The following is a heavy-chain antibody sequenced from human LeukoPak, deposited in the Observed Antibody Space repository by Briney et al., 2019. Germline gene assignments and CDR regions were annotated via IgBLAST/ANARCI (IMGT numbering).Heavy chain of an antibody. CDR1: GYTFTSYG. CDR2: ISAYNGNT. CDR3: ARAVVHHFDY. Sequence: GASVKVSCKASGYTFTSYGISWVRQAPGQGLEWMGWISAYNGNTNYAQKFQGRVTMTRDTSTSTVYMELSSLRSEDTAVYYCARAVVHHFDYWGQGTLVTVSS. V-gene: IGHV1-18*01. D-gene: IGHD2-15*01. J-gene: IGHJ4*02.